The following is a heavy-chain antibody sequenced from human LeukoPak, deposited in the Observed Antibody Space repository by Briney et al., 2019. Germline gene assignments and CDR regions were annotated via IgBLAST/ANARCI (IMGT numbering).Heavy chain of an antibody. CDR2: IYYSGST. CDR3: ARSSDSIYYYYMDV. V-gene: IGHV4-59*01. CDR1: GGSISSYY. Sequence: PSGTLSLTCTVSGGSISSYYWSWIRQPPGKGLEWIGYIYYSGSTNYNPSLKSRVTISVDTSKNQFSLKLSSVTAADTAVYYCARSSDSIYYYYMDVWGKGTTVTVSS. J-gene: IGHJ6*03. D-gene: IGHD4-11*01.